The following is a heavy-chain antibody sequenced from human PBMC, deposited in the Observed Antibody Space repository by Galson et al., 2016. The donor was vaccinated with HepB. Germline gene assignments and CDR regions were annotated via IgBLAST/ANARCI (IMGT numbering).Heavy chain of an antibody. J-gene: IGHJ4*02. D-gene: IGHD6-19*01. CDR2: ISGSGGSI. Sequence: SLRLSCAASGFPFSTYGMSWVRQAPGKGLEWVSGISGSGGSIYSADSVKGRFTISRDNSKNTLYLQMNSLRADGTAVYYCAKKSLVAGTASYVFDNWGQGTLVTVSS. CDR3: AKKSLVAGTASYVFDN. CDR1: GFPFSTYG. V-gene: IGHV3-23*01.